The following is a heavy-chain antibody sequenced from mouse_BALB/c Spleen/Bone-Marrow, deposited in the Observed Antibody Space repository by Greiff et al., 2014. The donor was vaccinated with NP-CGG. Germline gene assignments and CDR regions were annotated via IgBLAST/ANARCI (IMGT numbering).Heavy chain of an antibody. J-gene: IGHJ2*01. Sequence: VQLKESGAEFVKPGASVKLSCAASGFNIKDTYMHWVKQRPEQGLEWIGRIDSANGNTKYDPKFQGKAAITADTSSNTAYLQLSSLTSEDTAVYYCASYDYGYYFDYWGQGTTLTVSS. CDR3: ASYDYGYYFDY. CDR1: GFNIKDTY. CDR2: IDSANGNT. V-gene: IGHV14-3*02. D-gene: IGHD2-4*01.